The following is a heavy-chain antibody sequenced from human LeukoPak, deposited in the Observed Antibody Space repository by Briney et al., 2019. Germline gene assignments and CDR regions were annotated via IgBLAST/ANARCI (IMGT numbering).Heavy chain of an antibody. CDR3: ARDKEGGGSTDYYHDAFDI. D-gene: IGHD3-9*01. CDR1: GFTFSSYE. V-gene: IGHV3-48*03. Sequence: PGGSLRLSCAASGFTFSSYEMNWVRQAPGKGLEWVSYISSSGSIIYYADSLKGRFTISRDSAKNSLYLQMNSLRAEDTAVYYCARDKEGGGSTDYYHDAFDIWGQGTMVTVSS. J-gene: IGHJ3*02. CDR2: ISSSGSII.